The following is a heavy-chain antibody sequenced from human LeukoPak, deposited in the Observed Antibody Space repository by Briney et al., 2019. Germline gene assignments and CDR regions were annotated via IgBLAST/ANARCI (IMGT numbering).Heavy chain of an antibody. D-gene: IGHD3-10*01. CDR1: GYTFTSYG. Sequence: VSVKVSCKASGYTFTSYGISWVRQAPGQGLEWMGWISAYNGNTNYAQKLQGRVTMTTDTSTSTAYMELRSLRSDDTAVYYCARRRFGELLSDAFDIWGQGTMVTVSS. CDR3: ARRRFGELLSDAFDI. CDR2: ISAYNGNT. J-gene: IGHJ3*02. V-gene: IGHV1-18*01.